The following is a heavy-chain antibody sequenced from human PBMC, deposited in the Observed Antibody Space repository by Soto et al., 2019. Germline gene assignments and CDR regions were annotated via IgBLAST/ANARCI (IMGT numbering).Heavy chain of an antibody. D-gene: IGHD4-17*01. J-gene: IGHJ4*02. V-gene: IGHV3-53*01. CDR1: GFTVSSNY. CDR2: IYSGGST. CDR3: AKGYGDYEYYFDY. Sequence: GGSLRLSCAASGFTVSSNYMSWVRQAPGKGQEWDSVIYSGGSTYYADSVKGRFTISRDNSKNTLYLQMNSLRAGDTAVYYCAKGYGDYEYYFDYWGQGTLVTVSS.